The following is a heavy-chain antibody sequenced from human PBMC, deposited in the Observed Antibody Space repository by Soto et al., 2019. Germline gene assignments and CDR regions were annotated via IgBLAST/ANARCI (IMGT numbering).Heavy chain of an antibody. Sequence: QITLKESGPTLVNPTQTLTLTCTFSGFSLSTTAMGVAWIRQPPGKALEWLALIYWNGDRRYSPSLKSRLTITKDTSKNQVVLTMTNMDPVDTATYYCARRDTFDYWGQGTLVTVSS. D-gene: IGHD5-18*01. CDR1: GFSLSTTAMG. CDR2: IYWNGDR. J-gene: IGHJ4*02. CDR3: ARRDTFDY. V-gene: IGHV2-5*01.